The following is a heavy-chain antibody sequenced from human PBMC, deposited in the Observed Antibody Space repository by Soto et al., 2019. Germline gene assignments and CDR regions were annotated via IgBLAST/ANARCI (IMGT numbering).Heavy chain of an antibody. CDR2: INHSGST. V-gene: IGHV4-34*01. Sequence: SETLSLTCAVYGGSFSGYYWSWIRQPPGKGLEWIGEINHSGSTNYNPSLKSRVTISVDTSKNQFSLKLSSVTAADTAVYYCARALVTDYNSRDYHYYFAMDVWGQGTSVTVSS. J-gene: IGHJ6*02. CDR3: ARALVTDYNSRDYHYYFAMDV. CDR1: GGSFSGYY. D-gene: IGHD3-22*01.